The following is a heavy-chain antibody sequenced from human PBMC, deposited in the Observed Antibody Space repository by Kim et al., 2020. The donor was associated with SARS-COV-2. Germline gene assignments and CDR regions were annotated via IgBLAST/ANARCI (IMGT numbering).Heavy chain of an antibody. V-gene: IGHV4-30-2*01. CDR3: ARDQGIIAAPGNWFDP. D-gene: IGHD6-13*01. Sequence: SLKRRVTISVDRSKNQFSLKLSSVTAADTAVYYCARDQGIIAAPGNWFDPWGQGTLVTVSS. J-gene: IGHJ5*02.